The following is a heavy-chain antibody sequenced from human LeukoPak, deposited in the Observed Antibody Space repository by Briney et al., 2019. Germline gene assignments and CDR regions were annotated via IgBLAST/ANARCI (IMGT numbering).Heavy chain of an antibody. CDR2: IYHSGST. Sequence: PSETLSLTCAVYGGSFSGYYWSWIRQPPGKGLEWIGEIYHSGSTNYNPSLKSRVTISVDKSKNQFSLKLSSVTAADTAVYYCATIAAGPHWGQGTLVTVSS. D-gene: IGHD6-13*01. CDR1: GGSFSGYY. J-gene: IGHJ4*02. V-gene: IGHV4-34*01. CDR3: ATIAAGPH.